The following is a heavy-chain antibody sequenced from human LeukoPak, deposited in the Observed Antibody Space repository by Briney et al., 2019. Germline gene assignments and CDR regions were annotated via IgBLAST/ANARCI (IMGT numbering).Heavy chain of an antibody. D-gene: IGHD3-3*01. V-gene: IGHV3-23*01. CDR3: AKDLRSEDYDFWSGNWFDP. J-gene: IGHJ5*02. CDR1: GFTFSSYA. Sequence: GGSLRLSCAASGFTFSSYAMSWVRQAPGKGLEWVSAISGSGGSTYYADSVKGRFTISRDNSKNTLYLQMNSLRAEDTAVYYCAKDLRSEDYDFWSGNWFDPWGQGTLVTVSP. CDR2: ISGSGGST.